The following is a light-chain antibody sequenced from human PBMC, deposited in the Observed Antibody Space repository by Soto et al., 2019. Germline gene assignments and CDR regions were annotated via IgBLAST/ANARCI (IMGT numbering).Light chain of an antibody. CDR1: SSDVGGYHY. CDR2: EVS. J-gene: IGLJ1*01. Sequence: QSVLTQPPSASGSPGQSVTISCTGTSSDVGGYHYVSWYQQYPGRAPKLMIYEVSKRPSGVPDRFSGSKSGNTASLTVSGLQAEDEADYYCSSYAGSNNFVFGTGTKVTVL. CDR3: SSYAGSNNFV. V-gene: IGLV2-8*01.